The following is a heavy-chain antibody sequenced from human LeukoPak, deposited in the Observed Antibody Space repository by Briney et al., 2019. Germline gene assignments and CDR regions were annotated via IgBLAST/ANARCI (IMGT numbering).Heavy chain of an antibody. Sequence: SETLSLTCTVSNGSISSNFWSWIRHPDGKGLEWIGRVSNSGNTNYNPSLKSRVTMSMDMSKNQFSLRLSSATAADTAIYYCARVRDSSGYYLGAFDVWGQGTKVTVSS. CDR2: VSNSGNT. CDR3: ARVRDSSGYYLGAFDV. D-gene: IGHD3-22*01. CDR1: NGSISSNF. V-gene: IGHV4-4*07. J-gene: IGHJ3*01.